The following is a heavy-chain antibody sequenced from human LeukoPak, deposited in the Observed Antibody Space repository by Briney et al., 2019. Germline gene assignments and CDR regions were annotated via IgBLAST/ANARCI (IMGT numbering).Heavy chain of an antibody. CDR1: GFIFSDYY. D-gene: IGHD3-22*01. CDR2: ITDNGIKI. Sequence: GGSLRLSCAASGFIFSDYYMGWIRQAPGRGLEWVSYITDNGIKIYYADSVKGRFTMSRDNAKKSLYLQMNSLRAEDTAVYYCARAKFDSSGYYYRGFDIWGQGTMVTVSS. CDR3: ARAKFDSSGYYYRGFDI. J-gene: IGHJ3*02. V-gene: IGHV3-11*04.